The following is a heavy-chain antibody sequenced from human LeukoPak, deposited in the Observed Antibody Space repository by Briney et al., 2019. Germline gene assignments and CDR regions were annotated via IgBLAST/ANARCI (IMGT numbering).Heavy chain of an antibody. CDR1: GGSISSSSYY. D-gene: IGHD3-9*01. CDR2: IYYSGST. V-gene: IGHV4-39*02. CDR3: ARDGPGYDILTGYPDY. Sequence: PSETLSLTCTVSGGSISSSSYYWGWIRQPPGKGLEWIGSIYYSGSTYYNPSLKSRVTISVDTSKNQFSLKLSSVTAADTAVYYCARDGPGYDILTGYPDYWGQGTLVTVSS. J-gene: IGHJ4*02.